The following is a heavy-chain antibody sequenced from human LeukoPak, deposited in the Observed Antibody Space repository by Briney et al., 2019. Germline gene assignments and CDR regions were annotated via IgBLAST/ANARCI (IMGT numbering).Heavy chain of an antibody. J-gene: IGHJ5*02. V-gene: IGHV1-2*02. CDR3: ARGMGVLVPAATWFDP. CDR1: GYTFTSYG. D-gene: IGHD2-2*01. CDR2: INPNSGGT. Sequence: ASVKVSCKASGYTFTSYGVSWVRQAPGQGLEWMGWINPNSGGTSYAQKFQGRVTMTRDTSISTAYMDLSRLRSDDTAVYYCARGMGVLVPAATWFDPWGQGTLVTVSS.